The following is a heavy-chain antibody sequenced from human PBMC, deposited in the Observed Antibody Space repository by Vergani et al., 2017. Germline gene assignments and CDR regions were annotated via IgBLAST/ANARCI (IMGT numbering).Heavy chain of an antibody. J-gene: IGHJ4*02. V-gene: IGHV3-48*03. CDR2: ISSSGSTI. CDR3: ARVRPLYSSGWQHGGGY. D-gene: IGHD6-19*01. Sequence: EVQLVESGGGLVQPGGSLRLSCAASGFTFSSYEMNWVRQAPGKGLEWVSYISSSGSTIYYADSVKGRFTISRDNAKNSLYLQMNSLRAEDTAVYYCARVRPLYSSGWQHGGGYWGQGTLVTVSS. CDR1: GFTFSSYE.